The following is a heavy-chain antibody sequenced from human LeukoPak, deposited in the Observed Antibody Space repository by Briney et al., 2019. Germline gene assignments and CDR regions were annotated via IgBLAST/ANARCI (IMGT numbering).Heavy chain of an antibody. V-gene: IGHV3-21*01. CDR1: GFTFSSYS. CDR2: IRSSCYI. D-gene: IGHD3/OR15-3a*01. CDR3: ASGLSPKD. J-gene: IGHJ4*02. Sequence: GGSLTLSCAASGFTFSSYSMNCVRQAPGKGLEWVSSIRSSCYIYYQDSVKGRFTISRDNAKNSLYLQMNSLRAEDTAVYYCASGLSPKDWGQGTLVTVSS.